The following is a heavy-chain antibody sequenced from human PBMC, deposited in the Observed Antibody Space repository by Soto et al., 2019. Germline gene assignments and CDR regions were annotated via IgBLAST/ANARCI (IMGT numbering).Heavy chain of an antibody. D-gene: IGHD3-16*01. V-gene: IGHV3-74*01. CDR1: GFTFSRYW. CDR3: ARLGFVGEGDF. CDR2: ISGDGVHT. Sequence: SLRLSCATSGFTFSRYWIHWVRQAPGEGLVWVSRISGDGVHTDYAESVKGRFTVSRDIAKSTGYLQMNNLRAEDTAIYYCARLGFVGEGDFWGQGILVTVSS. J-gene: IGHJ4*02.